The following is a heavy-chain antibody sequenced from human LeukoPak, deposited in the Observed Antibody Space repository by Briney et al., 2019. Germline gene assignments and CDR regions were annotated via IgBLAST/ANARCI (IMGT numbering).Heavy chain of an antibody. J-gene: IGHJ4*02. CDR2: ISGSGGST. V-gene: IGHV3-23*01. D-gene: IGHD3-22*01. CDR1: GFTFSSYA. Sequence: PGGSLRLSCAASGFTFSSYAMSWVRQAPGKGLEWVSAISGSGGSTYYADSVKGRFTISRDNSKNTLYLQMNSLRAEDTAVYYCAKDGYYYDSSGKEYYFDYWGQGTLVTVSS. CDR3: AKDGYYYDSSGKEYYFDY.